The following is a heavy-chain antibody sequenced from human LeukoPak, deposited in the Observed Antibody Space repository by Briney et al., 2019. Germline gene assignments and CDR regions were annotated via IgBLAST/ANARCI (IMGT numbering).Heavy chain of an antibody. CDR3: ARDVEAAAGSNWFDP. V-gene: IGHV1-69*04. CDR1: GGTFSSYA. D-gene: IGHD6-13*01. Sequence: SVKVSCKASGGTFSSYAISWVRQAPGQGLEWMGRIIPILGIANYAQKFQGRVTITADKSTSTAYMELSSLRSEDTAVYYCARDVEAAAGSNWFDPWGQGTLVTVSS. CDR2: IIPILGIA. J-gene: IGHJ5*02.